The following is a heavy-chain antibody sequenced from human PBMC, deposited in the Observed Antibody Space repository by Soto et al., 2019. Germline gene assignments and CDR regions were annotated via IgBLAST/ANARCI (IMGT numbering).Heavy chain of an antibody. Sequence: QVQLQESGPGLVKPSQTLSLTCTVSGGSISSSGYYWSWIRQHPGKGLEWIGYIYYSGSTYYNPSLKSRVTISVDTSKNQFSLKLSSVTAADTVVYYCARVCGGDCHYGMDVWGQGTTVTVSS. CDR2: IYYSGST. V-gene: IGHV4-31*03. D-gene: IGHD2-21*02. J-gene: IGHJ6*02. CDR1: GGSISSSGYY. CDR3: ARVCGGDCHYGMDV.